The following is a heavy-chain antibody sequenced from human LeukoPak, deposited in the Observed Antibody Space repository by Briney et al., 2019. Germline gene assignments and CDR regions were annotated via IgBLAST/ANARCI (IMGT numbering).Heavy chain of an antibody. Sequence: PGGSLRLSCAASGFTFSSYAMSWVRQAPGKGLVWVSRINSDGSSTSYGDSVKGRFTISRDNAKNTLYLQMNSLRAEDTAVYYCARSMVTIPIPGGYWGQGTLVTVSS. CDR2: INSDGSST. CDR3: ARSMVTIPIPGGY. J-gene: IGHJ4*02. V-gene: IGHV3-74*01. CDR1: GFTFSSYA. D-gene: IGHD2-2*02.